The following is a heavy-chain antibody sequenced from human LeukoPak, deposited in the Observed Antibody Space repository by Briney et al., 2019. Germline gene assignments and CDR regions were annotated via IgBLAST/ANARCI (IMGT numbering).Heavy chain of an antibody. D-gene: IGHD4-17*01. J-gene: IGHJ6*02. CDR3: ARVRSTVTTSDGMDV. V-gene: IGHV3-11*06. CDR2: ISSSSSYT. Sequence: GGSLRLSCAASGFTFSDYYMSWIRQAPGKGLERVSYISSSSSYTNYADSVKGQFTISRDNAKNSLYLQMNSLRAEDTAVYYCARVRSTVTTSDGMDVWGQGTTVTVSS. CDR1: GFTFSDYY.